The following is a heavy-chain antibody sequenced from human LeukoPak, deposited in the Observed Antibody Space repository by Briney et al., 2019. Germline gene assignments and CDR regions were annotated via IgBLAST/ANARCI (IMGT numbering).Heavy chain of an antibody. CDR3: AKEGGDCSRTSCPDY. Sequence: PGGSLRLSCAASGFTFSSYGMHWVRQAPGKGLEWVAFIRYDGSNKYYADSVKGRFTISRDNSKNTLYLQMNSLRAEDTAVYYCAKEGGDCSRTSCPDYWGQGTLVTVSS. CDR1: GFTFSSYG. CDR2: IRYDGSNK. V-gene: IGHV3-30*02. D-gene: IGHD2-2*01. J-gene: IGHJ4*02.